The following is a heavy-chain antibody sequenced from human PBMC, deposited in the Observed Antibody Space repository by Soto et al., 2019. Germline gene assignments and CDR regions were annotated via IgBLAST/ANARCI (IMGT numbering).Heavy chain of an antibody. CDR1: GLTFNTSG. J-gene: IGHJ6*02. Sequence: GGSLRLSCEVSGLTFNTSGMHWVRQAPGKGLEWLAVISYDGATQYYGDTVKGRFTISRDNSKNTLFLHMGRLRAEDTAMYYCETKARVKNYLYYGMDVWGLGTTVTVS. V-gene: IGHV3-30*03. D-gene: IGHD1-7*01. CDR3: ETKARVKNYLYYGMDV. CDR2: ISYDGATQ.